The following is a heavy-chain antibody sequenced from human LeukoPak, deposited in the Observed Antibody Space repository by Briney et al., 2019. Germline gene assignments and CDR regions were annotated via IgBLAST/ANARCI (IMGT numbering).Heavy chain of an antibody. CDR2: IYYSGST. J-gene: IGHJ4*02. V-gene: IGHV4-59*01. Sequence: PSETLSLTCTVSGASIISFFRTWIRQPPGRGLEWIGNIYYSGSTNLSPSLKSRLTMSVDTSNNQVSLKLTSVTAADTAESYCASFGGSCLDDWGQGTLVSVSS. D-gene: IGHD3-10*01. CDR1: GASIISFF. CDR3: ASFGGSCLDD.